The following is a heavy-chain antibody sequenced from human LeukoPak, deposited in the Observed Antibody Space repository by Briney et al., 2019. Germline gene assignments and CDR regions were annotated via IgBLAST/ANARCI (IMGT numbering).Heavy chain of an antibody. V-gene: IGHV3-66*02. CDR1: GFSVSSNY. Sequence: PGGSLRLSCAASGFSVSSNYMNWVRQAPGKGLEWVSAIYTGGTTYYADSVKGRFTISRDNSQNTLYLQLNSLRAEDTAVYYCARDKLGSGYSSDFGCWGQGTLVTVSS. CDR3: ARDKLGSGYSSDFGC. D-gene: IGHD6-19*01. J-gene: IGHJ4*02. CDR2: IYTGGTT.